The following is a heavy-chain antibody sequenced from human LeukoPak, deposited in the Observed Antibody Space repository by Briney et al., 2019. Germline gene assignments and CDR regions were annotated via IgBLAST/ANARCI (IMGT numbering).Heavy chain of an antibody. Sequence: SETLSLTCTVSGGSISSGGYYWSWIRQPPGKGLEWIGYIYHSGSTYYNPSLKSRVTISVDRSKNQFSLKLSSVTAADTAVYYCARVGGYSGYVDAFDIWGQGTMVTVSS. CDR3: ARVGGYSGYVDAFDI. V-gene: IGHV4-30-2*01. J-gene: IGHJ3*02. D-gene: IGHD5-12*01. CDR2: IYHSGST. CDR1: GGSISSGGYY.